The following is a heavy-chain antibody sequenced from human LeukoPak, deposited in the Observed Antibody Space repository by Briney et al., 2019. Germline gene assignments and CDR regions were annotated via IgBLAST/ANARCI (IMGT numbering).Heavy chain of an antibody. CDR2: INHSGST. J-gene: IGHJ3*02. CDR3: ARMTADAFDI. V-gene: IGHV4-4*02. CDR1: GGSISSSNW. Sequence: PSETLSLTCAVSGGSISSSNWWSWVRQPPGKGLEWIGEINHSGSTNYNPSLKSRVTISVDTSKNQFSLKLSSVTAADTAVYYCARMTADAFDIWGQGAMVTVSS.